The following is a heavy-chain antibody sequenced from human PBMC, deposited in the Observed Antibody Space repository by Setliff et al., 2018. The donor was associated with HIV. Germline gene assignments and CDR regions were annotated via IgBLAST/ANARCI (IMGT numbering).Heavy chain of an antibody. V-gene: IGHV4-61*09. J-gene: IGHJ6*03. Sequence: SETLSLTCTVSGGSISSNSYYWSWIRQPAGKGLEWIGHVYTSGSTDYNPSLNSRLTISIDTSRNQFSLRLNSVTAADTAVYFCARVGLAYSGDMDVWGKGTTVTVSS. CDR3: ARVGLAYSGDMDV. D-gene: IGHD2-21*01. CDR1: GGSISSNSYY. CDR2: VYTSGST.